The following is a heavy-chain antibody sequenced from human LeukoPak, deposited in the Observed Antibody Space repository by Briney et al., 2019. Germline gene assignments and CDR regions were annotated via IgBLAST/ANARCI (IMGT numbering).Heavy chain of an antibody. D-gene: IGHD3-22*01. J-gene: IGHJ5*02. CDR1: GVSVSSGSYY. CDR3: ARDLYYYDSSGYYP. CDR2: IYYSGST. Sequence: SETLSLTCTGSGVSVSSGSYYWRWIRQPPGKGLEWIGYIYYSGSTNYNPSLKSRVTISVDTSKNQFSLKLSSVTAADTAVYYCARDLYYYDSSGYYPWGQGTLVTVSS. V-gene: IGHV4-61*01.